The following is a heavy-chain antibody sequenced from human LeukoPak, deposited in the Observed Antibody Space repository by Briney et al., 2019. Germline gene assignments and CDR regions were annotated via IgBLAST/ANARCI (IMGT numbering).Heavy chain of an antibody. CDR1: GFTFSSYA. J-gene: IGHJ5*02. V-gene: IGHV3-30*04. D-gene: IGHD3-22*01. Sequence: GGSLRLSCAASGFTFSSYAMHWVRQAPGKGLEWVAVISYDGSNKYYADSVKGRFTISRDNSKNTLYLQMYSLRAEDTAVYYCAKVARYYYDSSGYYPNNWFDPWGQGTLVTVSS. CDR3: AKVARYYYDSSGYYPNNWFDP. CDR2: ISYDGSNK.